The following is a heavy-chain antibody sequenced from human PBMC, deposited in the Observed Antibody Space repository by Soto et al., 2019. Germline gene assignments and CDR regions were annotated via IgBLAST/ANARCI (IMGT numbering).Heavy chain of an antibody. CDR1: GYSASRSF. Sequence: NPSETLSLTCSVSGYSASRSFWRWIRQPPGKGLEWIVFFYLGGTTKFNPYLKSRVTISVDTSKNQFSLNLTSVSAADTAVYYGAKWGAPAAMASWLDPWGQGTLVTVSS. J-gene: IGHJ5*02. D-gene: IGHD2-2*01. CDR3: AKWGAPAAMASWLDP. V-gene: IGHV4-59*02. CDR2: FYLGGTT.